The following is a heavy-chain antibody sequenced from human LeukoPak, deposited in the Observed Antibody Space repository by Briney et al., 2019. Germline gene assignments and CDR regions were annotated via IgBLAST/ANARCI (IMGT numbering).Heavy chain of an antibody. CDR2: ISGSGGST. CDR3: AKEPYCGGDCYSEGPFDY. CDR1: GFTFSSYA. D-gene: IGHD2-21*02. J-gene: IGHJ4*02. V-gene: IGHV3-23*01. Sequence: GGSLRLSCAAPGFTFSSYAMSWVRQAPGKGLEWVSAISGSGGSTYYADSVKGRFTISRDNSKNTLYLQMNSLRAEDTAVYYCAKEPYCGGDCYSEGPFDYWGQGTLVTVSS.